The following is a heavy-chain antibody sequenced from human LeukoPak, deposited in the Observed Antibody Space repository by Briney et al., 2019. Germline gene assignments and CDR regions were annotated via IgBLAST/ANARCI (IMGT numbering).Heavy chain of an antibody. CDR2: ITDNGFST. J-gene: IGHJ4*02. CDR3: ATYAYRKTDY. Sequence: GGFLRLSCAASGSTLTTYAMTWVRQAPGKGLEWVSGITDNGFSTYYADSVKGRFTISRDVSQNMLFLQMNSLRDEDTAIYYCATYAYRKTDYWGQGTLVTVSS. D-gene: IGHD3-16*01. CDR1: GSTLTTYA. V-gene: IGHV3-23*01.